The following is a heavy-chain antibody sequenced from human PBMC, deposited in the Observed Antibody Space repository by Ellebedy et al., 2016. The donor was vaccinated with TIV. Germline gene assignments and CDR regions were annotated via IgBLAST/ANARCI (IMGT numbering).Heavy chain of an antibody. Sequence: ASVKVSCKASGYTFTSYAISWVRQAPGQGLEWMGWISAYNGDTNYAQKLQGRVTMSTDTSTTTAYMELRSLRSDDTAVYYCATSKPVIVRFGPWGQGTLVTVSS. D-gene: IGHD2-21*01. CDR1: GYTFTSYA. CDR3: ATSKPVIVRFGP. V-gene: IGHV1-18*01. CDR2: ISAYNGDT. J-gene: IGHJ5*02.